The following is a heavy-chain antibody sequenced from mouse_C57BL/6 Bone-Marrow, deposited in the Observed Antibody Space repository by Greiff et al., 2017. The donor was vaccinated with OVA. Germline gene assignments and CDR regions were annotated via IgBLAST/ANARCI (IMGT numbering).Heavy chain of an antibody. J-gene: IGHJ4*01. CDR1: GFTFSSYS. Sequence: EVQRVESGGGLVKPGGSLKLSCAASGFTFSSYSMSWVRQTPEKRLEWVATISDGGSYTYYPDNVKGRFTISRDNAKNNLYLQMSHLKSEDTAMYYCARDPLYDYYAMDYWGQGTSVTVSS. CDR2: ISDGGSYT. V-gene: IGHV5-4*01. CDR3: ARDPLYDYYAMDY. D-gene: IGHD1-1*01.